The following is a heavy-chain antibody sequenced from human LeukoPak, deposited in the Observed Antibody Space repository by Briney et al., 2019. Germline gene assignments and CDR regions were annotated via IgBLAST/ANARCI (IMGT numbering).Heavy chain of an antibody. J-gene: IGHJ3*02. CDR3: ARATTIAAAGTGDI. D-gene: IGHD6-13*01. CDR2: ISGSGGSS. CDR1: GFTFSSYA. Sequence: GGSLRLSCAASGFTFSSYAMSWVRQAPGKGLEWVSGISGSGGSSYYADSVKGRFSISRDNSKNTLYLQMNSLRAEDTAVYYCARATTIAAAGTGDIWGQGTMVTVSS. V-gene: IGHV3-23*01.